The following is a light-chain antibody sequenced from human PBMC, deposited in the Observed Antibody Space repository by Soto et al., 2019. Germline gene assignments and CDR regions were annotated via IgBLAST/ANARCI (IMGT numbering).Light chain of an antibody. CDR1: YSNIGAGYD. J-gene: IGLJ2*01. CDR3: QSYDGSLSAVV. CDR2: DNS. Sequence: QSVLTQPPSVSGAPGQRVTISCTGSYSNIGAGYDVHWYQQLPGTAPKLLIYDNSHRPSGVPDRLSGSKSGTSAALAITGLQAEDEADYYCQSYDGSLSAVVFGGGTKVTVL. V-gene: IGLV1-40*01.